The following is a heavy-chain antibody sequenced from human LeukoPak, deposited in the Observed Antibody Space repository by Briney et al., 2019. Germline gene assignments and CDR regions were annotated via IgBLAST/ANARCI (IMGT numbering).Heavy chain of an antibody. CDR2: ISRISTAI. V-gene: IGHV3-48*01. Sequence: PGGSLRLSCTVRVYTLLHCHMSGVPDSTEGGVVWIAYISRISTAIQYADSVKGRFTISRDNGENSLFLQMNSLRVEDTALYYCARDGYNWADLWGQGTLVTVSS. D-gene: IGHD5-24*01. CDR1: VYTLLHCH. CDR3: ARDGYNWADL. J-gene: IGHJ5*02.